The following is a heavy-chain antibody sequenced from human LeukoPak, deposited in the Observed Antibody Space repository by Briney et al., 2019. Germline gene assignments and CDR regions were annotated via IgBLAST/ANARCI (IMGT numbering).Heavy chain of an antibody. J-gene: IGHJ4*02. CDR3: ARVAAADYFDY. D-gene: IGHD6-13*01. CDR2: IKPNSGGT. CDR1: GYTFTGYY. V-gene: IGHV1-2*02. Sequence: ASVRVSCKASGYTFTGYYMHWVRQAPGQGLEWMGWIKPNSGGTNYAQKFQGRVTMTTDTSTSTAYMELRSLRSDDTAVYYCARVAAADYFDYWGQGTLVTVSS.